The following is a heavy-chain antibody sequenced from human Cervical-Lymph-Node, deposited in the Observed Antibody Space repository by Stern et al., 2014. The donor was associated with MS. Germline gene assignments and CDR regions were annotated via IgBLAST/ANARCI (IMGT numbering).Heavy chain of an antibody. CDR2: IYWDEDN. CDR1: GFSLSTSGVG. CDR3: AHRPPRRIAVADDAFDI. Sequence: QITLKESGPTLVKPTQTLTLTCTFSGFSLSTSGVGVGWIRQPPGKALEWLALIYWDEDNRYRPSLKSRLTITKDTSKNQVVLTMTNMDPVDTATYYCAHRPPRRIAVADDAFDIWGQGTMVTVSS. V-gene: IGHV2-5*02. J-gene: IGHJ3*02. D-gene: IGHD6-19*01.